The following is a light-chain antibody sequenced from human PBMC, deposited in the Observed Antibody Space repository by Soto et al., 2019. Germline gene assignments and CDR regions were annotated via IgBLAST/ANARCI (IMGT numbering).Light chain of an antibody. J-gene: IGLJ2*01. CDR1: NIGDKS. CDR3: QVWDISSDHMV. V-gene: IGLV3-21*02. Sequence: SYELTQPPSVSVAPGQTATLTCGGNNIGDKSVHWYQLKPGQAPVLAVYDDSDRPSGIPERFTGSNSGNTATLIISRVEAGDEADYYCQVWDISSDHMVIGGGTKLTVL. CDR2: DDS.